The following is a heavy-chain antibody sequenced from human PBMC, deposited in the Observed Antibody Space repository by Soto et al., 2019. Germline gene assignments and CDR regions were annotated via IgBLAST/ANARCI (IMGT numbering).Heavy chain of an antibody. Sequence: SETLSLTCTVSGGSISSGDYYWSWIRQPPGKGLEWIGYIYYSGSTYYNPSLKSRVTISVDTSKNQFALKLSSVTAADTAVYYCARRRLIGNWLDPWGQGTLVTVYS. CDR3: ARRRLIGNWLDP. CDR2: IYYSGST. V-gene: IGHV4-30-4*01. J-gene: IGHJ5*02. CDR1: GGSISSGDYY. D-gene: IGHD3-16*01.